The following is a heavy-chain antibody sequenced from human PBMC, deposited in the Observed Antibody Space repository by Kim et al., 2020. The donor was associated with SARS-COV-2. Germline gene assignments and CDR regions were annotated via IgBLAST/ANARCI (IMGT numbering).Heavy chain of an antibody. Sequence: SETLSLTCAVYGGSFSGYYWSWIRQPPGKGLEWIGEINHSGSTNYNPSLKSRVTISVDTSKNQFSLKLSSVTAADTAVYYCARANIVLVVYAMSRHLCPWFDPWGQGTLVTVSS. J-gene: IGHJ5*02. CDR1: GGSFSGYY. CDR2: INHSGST. CDR3: ARANIVLVVYAMSRHLCPWFDP. V-gene: IGHV4-34*01. D-gene: IGHD2-8*02.